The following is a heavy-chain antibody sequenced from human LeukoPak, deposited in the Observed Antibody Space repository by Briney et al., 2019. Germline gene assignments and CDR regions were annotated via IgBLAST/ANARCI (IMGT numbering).Heavy chain of an antibody. Sequence: GGSLRLSCAAFGFTFSKYWLHGVRQAPGEGLVWVSRINTYGGDTSYADSVKGRFTISRDNAQNTLYMQMSSLRAEDTAVYYCARVESGSCSNTRCRSIDYWGQGTLVTVSS. CDR3: ARVESGSCSNTRCRSIDY. CDR2: INTYGGDT. V-gene: IGHV3-74*01. CDR1: GFTFSKYW. J-gene: IGHJ4*02. D-gene: IGHD2-2*01.